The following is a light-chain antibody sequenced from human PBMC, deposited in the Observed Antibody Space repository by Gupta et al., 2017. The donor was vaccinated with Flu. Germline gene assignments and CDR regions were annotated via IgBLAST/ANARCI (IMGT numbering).Light chain of an antibody. CDR3: QTHDSIIWV. CDR1: SGSIASDY. J-gene: IGLJ3*02. Sequence: FMLSQPHSVSDSPGKTVTISCSRSSGSIASDYVHWYQQSPGSAPTTVIYVDNQRPSGVPDRCSGAIDTSSNSASLTISGLQTEDEADNYCQTHDSIIWVFGGGTKLTVL. CDR2: VDN. V-gene: IGLV6-57*03.